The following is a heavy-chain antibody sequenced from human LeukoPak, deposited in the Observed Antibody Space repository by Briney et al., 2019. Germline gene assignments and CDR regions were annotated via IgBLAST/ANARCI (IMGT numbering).Heavy chain of an antibody. D-gene: IGHD3-22*01. J-gene: IGHJ3*02. CDR3: ATDREEYDTSGYYLYDAFDI. CDR1: GFTFNGYS. Sequence: PGGSLRLSCAVSGFTFNGYSMKWVSQAPGKGLEWVSYISSGSATIYHADSVKGRFTVSIDNAKNSLYLQMDSLRVEDTAVYYCATDREEYDTSGYYLYDAFDIRGQGTMVTVSS. CDR2: ISSGSATI. V-gene: IGHV3-48*01.